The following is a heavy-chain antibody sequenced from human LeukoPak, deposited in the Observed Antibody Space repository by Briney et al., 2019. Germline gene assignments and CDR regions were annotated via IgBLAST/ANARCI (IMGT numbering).Heavy chain of an antibody. V-gene: IGHV3-23*01. CDR3: AKSQYYYDDHDAFDI. CDR1: GFTFGSYA. CDR2: ISGSGGNT. D-gene: IGHD3-22*01. J-gene: IGHJ3*02. Sequence: GGSLRLSCAASGFTFGSYAMSWVRQAPGKGLEWVSAISGSGGNTYYSDSVKGRFTISRDNSKNTLYLQMNSLRAEDTAVYYCAKSQYYYDDHDAFDIWGQGTMVTVSS.